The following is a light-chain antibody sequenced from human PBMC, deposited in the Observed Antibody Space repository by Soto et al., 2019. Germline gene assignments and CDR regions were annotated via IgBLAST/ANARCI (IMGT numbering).Light chain of an antibody. CDR3: QQYGTSPLT. CDR1: QSIRSDF. CDR2: AAS. V-gene: IGKV3-20*01. Sequence: EIVLTQSPGTLSLSPGERATLSCRASQSIRSDFLAWYQQKPGQAPRLLIYAASRGATGIPDRFSGSGSGTDLTLTIRRLETEDFAVYYCQQYGTSPLTFGGGTKVEIK. J-gene: IGKJ4*01.